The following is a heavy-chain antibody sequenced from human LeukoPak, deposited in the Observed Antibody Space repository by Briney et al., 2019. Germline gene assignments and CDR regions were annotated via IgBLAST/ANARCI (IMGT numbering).Heavy chain of an antibody. Sequence: GGSLRLSCAASGFTFSSYAMSXVRQAPGXXXXXVSSITDSGGGTFYADSVKGRFXXSRDNSKNTLFLQLNSLRAEDTAVYYCAKRGAGYYFDYWGQGTLVTVSS. V-gene: IGHV3-23*01. CDR1: GFTFSSYA. J-gene: IGHJ4*02. CDR3: AKRGAGYYFDY. CDR2: ITDSGGGT. D-gene: IGHD3-10*01.